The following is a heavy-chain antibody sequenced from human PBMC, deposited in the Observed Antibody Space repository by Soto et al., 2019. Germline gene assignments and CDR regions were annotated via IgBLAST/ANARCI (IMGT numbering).Heavy chain of an antibody. J-gene: IGHJ4*02. CDR2: AHHSGRT. CDR3: ARSEATGLDY. D-gene: IGHD1-26*01. Sequence: QVQLQESGPGLVKPSGTLSLTCTVSGGSMTSSNWWNWGRQSPGKGLEWIGEAHHSGRTNYNPSLKSRVPISVDKSKNHFSLKLSSVTAADTAVYYCARSEATGLDYWGQGTLVTVSS. V-gene: IGHV4-4*02. CDR1: GGSMTSSNW.